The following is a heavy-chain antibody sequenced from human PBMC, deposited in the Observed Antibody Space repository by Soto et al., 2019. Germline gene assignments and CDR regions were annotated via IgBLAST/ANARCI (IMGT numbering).Heavy chain of an antibody. CDR2: ISSSSSYI. CDR3: AQSAARYSSGGGYFDL. J-gene: IGHJ4*02. D-gene: IGHD2-8*02. Sequence: LRLSCAASGFTVSSYSLNWVRQAPGKGLEWVSSISSSSSYIFYADSVKGRFTMSRDSAKNSLYLQMNSLRAEDTAVYYCAQSAARYSSGGGYFDLWGQGTLVTVSS. CDR1: GFTVSSYS. V-gene: IGHV3-21*01.